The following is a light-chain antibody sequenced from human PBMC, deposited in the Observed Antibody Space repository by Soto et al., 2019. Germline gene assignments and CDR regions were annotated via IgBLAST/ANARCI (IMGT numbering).Light chain of an antibody. V-gene: IGKV1-8*01. CDR3: QQYYSYPPT. Sequence: AIRMTQSPSSLSASTGDRVTITCRASQGISSYLAWYQQKPGKAPKLLIYSSSTLQSGVPSRFSGSGSGTDFNLTISCLQSEDFAPYYCQQYYSYPPTFGPGTKVDIK. CDR1: QGISSY. J-gene: IGKJ3*01. CDR2: SSS.